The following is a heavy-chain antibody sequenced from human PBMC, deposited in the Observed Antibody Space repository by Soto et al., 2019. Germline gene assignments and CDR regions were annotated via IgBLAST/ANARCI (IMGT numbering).Heavy chain of an antibody. J-gene: IGHJ5*02. D-gene: IGHD3-10*01. CDR1: GGSISSINDY. V-gene: IGHV4-39*01. CDR2: IYYSGSS. Sequence: QLQLQESGPGLVKPSETLSLTCTVSGGSISSINDYWGWIRQPPGKGLEWNGSIYYSGSSYYNPSLTSRVTISVDTSKNQFSLKLNSVTAADTAVYYCAGHEYCASGSYSWGQGTLVTVSS. CDR3: AGHEYCASGSYS.